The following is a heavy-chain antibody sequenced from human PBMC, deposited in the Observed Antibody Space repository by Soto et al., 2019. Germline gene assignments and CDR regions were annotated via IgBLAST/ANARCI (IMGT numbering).Heavy chain of an antibody. Sequence: GGSLRLSCAASGFTFSSYGMHWVRQAPGKGLEWVAVIWYDGSNKYYADSVKGRFTISRDNSKNTLYLQMNSLRAEDTAVYYCARGDILTGYYPGPPDYWGQGTLVTVSS. CDR1: GFTFSSYG. V-gene: IGHV3-33*01. CDR2: IWYDGSNK. D-gene: IGHD3-9*01. CDR3: ARGDILTGYYPGPPDY. J-gene: IGHJ4*02.